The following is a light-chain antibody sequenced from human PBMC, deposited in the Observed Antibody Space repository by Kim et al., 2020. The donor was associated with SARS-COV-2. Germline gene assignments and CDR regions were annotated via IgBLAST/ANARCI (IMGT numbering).Light chain of an antibody. V-gene: IGKV1-16*01. CDR2: AAS. Sequence: SASGGARVTITCRASQVIHTYLAWFQQKPGQAPTSLIYAASNLHSEVPSRFSGSGSGTDFTLTISGLQPEDFAIYYCQQYNRYPYTFGQGTKLEI. J-gene: IGKJ2*01. CDR3: QQYNRYPYT. CDR1: QVIHTY.